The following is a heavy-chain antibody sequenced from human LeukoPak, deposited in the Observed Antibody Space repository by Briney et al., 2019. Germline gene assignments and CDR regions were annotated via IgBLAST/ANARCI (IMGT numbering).Heavy chain of an antibody. CDR1: GGSFSGYY. V-gene: IGHV4-34*01. CDR3: ARVSGYSSGWYGGLGYYHYYMDV. J-gene: IGHJ6*03. CDR2: INHSGST. Sequence: SETLSLTCAVYGGSFSGYYWSWIRQPPGKGLEWIGEINHSGSTNYNPSLKSRVTISVDTSKNQFSLKLSSVTAADTAVYYCARVSGYSSGWYGGLGYYHYYMDVWGKGTTVTVSS. D-gene: IGHD6-19*01.